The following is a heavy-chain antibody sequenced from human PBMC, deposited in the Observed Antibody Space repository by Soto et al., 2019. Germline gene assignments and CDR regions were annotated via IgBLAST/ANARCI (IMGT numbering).Heavy chain of an antibody. J-gene: IGHJ6*02. CDR2: IYYSGST. V-gene: IGHV4-31*03. Sequence: QVQLQESGPGLVKPSQTLSLTCTVSGGSISSDGYYWSWIRQHPGKGLEWMGYIYYSGSTYYNPSLKSXXTXTXXTSKNQFSLNLSSMTAADTAVYYCARHRRDYGMDVWGQGTTVTVSS. CDR1: GGSISSDGYY. CDR3: ARHRRDYGMDV.